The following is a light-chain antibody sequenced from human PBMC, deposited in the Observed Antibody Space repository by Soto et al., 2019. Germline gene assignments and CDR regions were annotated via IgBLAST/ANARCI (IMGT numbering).Light chain of an antibody. Sequence: EVVLTQSPATLSVSPGERATLSCRASQSGFRSLAWYAQRPGQAPTLLISYASHRATGVPARFSGSGSGTEFTLTISSLQPDDFAAYYCQQYNTYSAFGQGTRLVNK. V-gene: IGKV3D-15*01. J-gene: IGKJ5*01. CDR1: QSGFRS. CDR3: QQYNTYSA. CDR2: YAS.